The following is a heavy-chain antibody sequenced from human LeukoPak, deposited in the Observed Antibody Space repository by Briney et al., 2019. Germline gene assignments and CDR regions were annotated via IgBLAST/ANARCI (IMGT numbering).Heavy chain of an antibody. V-gene: IGHV3-53*01. CDR3: ARAEAPWSRGFDY. CDR2: LYSGGAT. Sequence: GGSLRLSCAASGFTVGSNYMSWVRQAPGKGLEWVSVLYSGGATYYADSVKGRFNISRDNSKNTLYLQMNSLRADDTAAYYCARAEAPWSRGFDYWGQGTLVTVSS. CDR1: GFTVGSNY. D-gene: IGHD3-10*01. J-gene: IGHJ4*02.